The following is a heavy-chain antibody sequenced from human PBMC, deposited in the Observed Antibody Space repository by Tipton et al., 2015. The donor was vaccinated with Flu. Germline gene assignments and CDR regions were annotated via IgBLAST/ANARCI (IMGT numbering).Heavy chain of an antibody. CDR2: ISDSGKT. CDR3: ARDIGGYNYLDF. V-gene: IGHV4-31*03. D-gene: IGHD3-10*01. Sequence: TLSLTCSVSGASISSSGYYWTWIRQQPGMGLEWMGYISDSGKTYYNPSLNSRVTISLDTSKNQFSLVMNSVTAADTAVYYCARDIGGYNYLDFWGQGTLVIVSS. J-gene: IGHJ4*02. CDR1: GASISSSGYY.